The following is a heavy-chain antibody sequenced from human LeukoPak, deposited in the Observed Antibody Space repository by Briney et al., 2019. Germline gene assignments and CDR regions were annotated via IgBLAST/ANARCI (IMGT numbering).Heavy chain of an antibody. Sequence: GGSLRLSCAASGFTFSSYAMHWVRQAPGKGLEWVAVISYDGSNKYYADSVKGRFTISRDNSKNTLYLQMNSLRAEDTAVYYCARGLSGYGDWFDPWGQGTLVTVSS. D-gene: IGHD5-12*01. CDR2: ISYDGSNK. J-gene: IGHJ5*02. V-gene: IGHV3-30*04. CDR1: GFTFSSYA. CDR3: ARGLSGYGDWFDP.